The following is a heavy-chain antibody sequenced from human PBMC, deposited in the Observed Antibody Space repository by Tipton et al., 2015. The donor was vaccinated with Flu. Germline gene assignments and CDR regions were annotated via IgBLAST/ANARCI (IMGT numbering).Heavy chain of an antibody. J-gene: IGHJ4*02. CDR1: GGSISSSRYY. CDR3: ARDYLLGDLSFFDK. D-gene: IGHD3-16*02. Sequence: TLSLTCTVSGGSISSSRYYWGWIRQPPGKGLEWIGSIYHSGTAYYNPSLKSRVTISVDTSKNQISLKLSSVTAADTAVHYCARDYLLGDLSFFDKWGQGTLVTVSS. V-gene: IGHV4-39*07. CDR2: IYHSGTA.